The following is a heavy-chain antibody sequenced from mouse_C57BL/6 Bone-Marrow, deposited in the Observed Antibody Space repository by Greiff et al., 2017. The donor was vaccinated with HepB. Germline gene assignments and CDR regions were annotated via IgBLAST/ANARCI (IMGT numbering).Heavy chain of an antibody. J-gene: IGHJ1*03. CDR1: DSEVFPIAY. CDR3: ARLYYDYDEGYFDV. D-gene: IGHD2-4*01. V-gene: IGHV15-2*01. CDR2: ILPSIGRT. Sequence: SGSELRSPGSSVKLSCKDFDSEVFPIAYMSWVRQKPGHGFEWIGGILPSIGRTIYGEKFEDKATLDADTLSNTAYLELNSLTSEDSAIYYGARLYYDYDEGYFDVWGTGTTVTVSS.